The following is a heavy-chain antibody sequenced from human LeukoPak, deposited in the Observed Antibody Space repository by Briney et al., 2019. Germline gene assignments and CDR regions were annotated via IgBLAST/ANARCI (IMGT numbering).Heavy chain of an antibody. Sequence: ASVKVSCKVSGYTLTELSMHWVRQAPGKGLEWMGGFDPEDGETIYAQKFQGRVTMTEDTSTDTAYMELSSLRSEDTAVYYCATFPYYYDSSGYHYFDYWGQGTLVTVSS. V-gene: IGHV1-24*01. D-gene: IGHD3-22*01. CDR1: GYTLTELS. CDR3: ATFPYYYDSSGYHYFDY. CDR2: FDPEDGET. J-gene: IGHJ4*02.